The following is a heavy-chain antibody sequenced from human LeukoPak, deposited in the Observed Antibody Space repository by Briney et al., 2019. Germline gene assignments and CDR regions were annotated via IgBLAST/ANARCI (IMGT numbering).Heavy chain of an antibody. CDR2: TNADESST. Sequence: PGGSLRLSCAASGFTFSNYWMHWVRQVPGKGLVWVSRTNADESSTTYADSVKGRFTISRDNSKNTLSLQLNSLRAEDTAVYYCAKDATRTSGWYYFDHWGQGTLVTVSS. V-gene: IGHV3-74*01. D-gene: IGHD6-19*01. J-gene: IGHJ4*02. CDR3: AKDATRTSGWYYFDH. CDR1: GFTFSNYW.